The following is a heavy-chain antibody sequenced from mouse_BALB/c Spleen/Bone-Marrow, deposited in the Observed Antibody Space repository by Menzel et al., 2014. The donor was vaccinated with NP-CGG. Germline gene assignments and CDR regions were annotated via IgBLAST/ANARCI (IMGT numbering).Heavy chain of an antibody. Sequence: VHLVESGPSLVKPSQTLSPTCSVTGDSTTSGYWNWSRKFPGNKLEYMGYISYSGSTYYNPSLKSRISITRDTSKNQYYLQLNSVTTEDTATYYCARYDDYSFDYWGQGTTLTVSP. D-gene: IGHD2-3*01. CDR1: GDSTTSGY. V-gene: IGHV3-8*02. J-gene: IGHJ2*01. CDR3: ARYDDYSFDY. CDR2: ISYSGST.